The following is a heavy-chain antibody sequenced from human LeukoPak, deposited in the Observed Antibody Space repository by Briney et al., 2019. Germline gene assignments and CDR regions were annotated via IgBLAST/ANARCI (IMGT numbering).Heavy chain of an antibody. CDR2: IYSGGGT. D-gene: IGHD6-13*01. V-gene: IGHV3-66*01. CDR3: ARNERSIGASGFLAGYFDY. J-gene: IGHJ4*02. CDR1: GFTVSSSY. Sequence: GGSLRLSCAASGFTVSSSYMNWVRQAPGNGLEGVSLIYSGGGTYYADSVKGRFTISRDNSKNTLDLQMNSLRAEDTAVYYCARNERSIGASGFLAGYFDYWGQGTLVTVSS.